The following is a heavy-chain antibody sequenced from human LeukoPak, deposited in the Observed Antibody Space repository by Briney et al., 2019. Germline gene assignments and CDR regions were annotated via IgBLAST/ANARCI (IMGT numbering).Heavy chain of an antibody. CDR1: GFTFSSYS. CDR3: AREGSAYYDFWSGYYFRWFDP. Sequence: SGGSLRLSCAASGFTFSSYSMNWVRQAPGKGLEWVSSISSSSSYIYYADSVKGRFTISRDNAKNSLYLQMNSLRAEDTAVYYCAREGSAYYDFWSGYYFRWFDPWGQGTLVTVSS. V-gene: IGHV3-21*01. D-gene: IGHD3-3*01. CDR2: ISSSSSYI. J-gene: IGHJ5*02.